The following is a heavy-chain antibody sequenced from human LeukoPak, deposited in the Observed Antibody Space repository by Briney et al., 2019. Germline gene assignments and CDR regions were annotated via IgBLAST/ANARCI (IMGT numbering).Heavy chain of an antibody. J-gene: IGHJ4*02. D-gene: IGHD3-22*01. V-gene: IGHV3-74*01. CDR2: INSDGSST. Sequence: GGSLRLSCAASGFTFSSYWMHWVRQAPGKGLVWVSRINSDGSSTSYADSVKGRFTISRDNAKSSLYLQMNSLRAEDTAVYYCARDRSIDSSGYYYVVRPFDYWGQGTLVTVSS. CDR3: ARDRSIDSSGYYYVVRPFDY. CDR1: GFTFSSYW.